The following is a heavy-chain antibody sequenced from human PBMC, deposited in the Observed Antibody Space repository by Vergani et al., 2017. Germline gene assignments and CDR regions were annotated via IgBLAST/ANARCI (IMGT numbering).Heavy chain of an antibody. D-gene: IGHD1-20*01. CDR2: IRYDGSSE. CDR3: GNSVTAGNVGVAYFGMDV. CDR1: GFTLNTYG. V-gene: IGHV3-30*02. Sequence: QVQILQSGGGVVQPGGSLRLSCTLSGFTLNTYGIHWVRQAPGKGLGWVSFIRYDGSSEYYGDSVKGRFTIYRDKSQNTVNLQMNSLRTEDTAVYFCGNSVTAGNVGVAYFGMDVWGRGTTVTVSS. J-gene: IGHJ6*02.